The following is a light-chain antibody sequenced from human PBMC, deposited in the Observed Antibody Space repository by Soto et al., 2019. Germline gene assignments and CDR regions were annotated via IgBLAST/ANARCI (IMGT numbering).Light chain of an antibody. CDR1: QSVSSSY. Sequence: EIVLTQSPGTLSLSPGERATLSCRASQSVSSSYLAWYQQKPGQAPRLLIYGASSRATGIPDRFSRSGSGTDFTLTISRLEPEDFAVYYCQQHGTFGPGTKVDIK. J-gene: IGKJ3*01. V-gene: IGKV3-20*01. CDR2: GAS. CDR3: QQHGT.